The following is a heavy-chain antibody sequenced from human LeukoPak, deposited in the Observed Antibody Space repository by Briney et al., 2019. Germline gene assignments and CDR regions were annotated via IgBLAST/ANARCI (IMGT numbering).Heavy chain of an antibody. Sequence: PSETLSLTCTVSGGSISSSSYYWGWISQPPGKGLEWIGSIYSSGSTYYNPSLKSRVTISVDTSKNQFSLNLSSVTAADTAVYCCARHGGYNHGYHWFDPWGQGTLVTVSS. CDR1: GGSISSSSYY. CDR3: ARHGGYNHGYHWFDP. D-gene: IGHD5-18*01. J-gene: IGHJ5*02. V-gene: IGHV4-39*01. CDR2: IYSSGST.